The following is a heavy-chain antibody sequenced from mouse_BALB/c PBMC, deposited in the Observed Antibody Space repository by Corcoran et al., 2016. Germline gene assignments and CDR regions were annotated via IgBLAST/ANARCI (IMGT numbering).Heavy chain of an antibody. CDR3: ARWDWYFDV. V-gene: IGHV14-3*02. Sequence: EVQLQQSGAELVKPGASVKLSCTASGFNIKDTYMHWVKQRPEQGLEWIGRIDPANGNTKYDPKFQGKATITADTSSNAAYLQLSSLTSEDTAVYYCARWDWYFDVWGAGTTVTVSS. CDR2: IDPANGNT. J-gene: IGHJ1*01. CDR1: GFNIKDTY.